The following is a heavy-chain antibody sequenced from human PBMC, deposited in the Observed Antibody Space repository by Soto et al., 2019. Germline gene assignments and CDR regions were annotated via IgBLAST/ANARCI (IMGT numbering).Heavy chain of an antibody. D-gene: IGHD3-22*01. V-gene: IGHV3-23*01. CDR1: GFTFSSYA. J-gene: IGHJ4*02. CDR2: ISGSGVST. CDR3: AKSPGMYYYDSSGYYHYDY. Sequence: GVSLRLSCAASGFTFSSYAMSWVRQAQGKGLEWVSAISGSGVSTYYADSVKGRFTISRDNSKNTLYLQMNSLRAEDTAVYYCAKSPGMYYYDSSGYYHYDYWGQGTLVTVSS.